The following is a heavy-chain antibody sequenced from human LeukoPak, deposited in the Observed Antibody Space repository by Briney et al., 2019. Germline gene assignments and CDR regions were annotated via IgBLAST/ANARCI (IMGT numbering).Heavy chain of an antibody. CDR1: GFTFSGSA. Sequence: GGSLRLSCAASGFTFSGSAMHWVRQASGKGLEWVGRIRSKAHIYATAYAASVKGRFTISRDDSKNTAYLQMNSLKTEDTAVYYCTRQAPGRFGELSLSYYFDYRGQGTLVTVSS. V-gene: IGHV3-73*01. D-gene: IGHD3-16*02. J-gene: IGHJ4*02. CDR2: IRSKAHIYAT. CDR3: TRQAPGRFGELSLSYYFDY.